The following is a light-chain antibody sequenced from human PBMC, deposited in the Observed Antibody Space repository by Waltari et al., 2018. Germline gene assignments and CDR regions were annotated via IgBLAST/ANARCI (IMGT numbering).Light chain of an antibody. J-gene: IGLJ2*01. V-gene: IGLV2-11*01. CDR3: CSYAGSYTFDVV. CDR1: SSDVGGYNY. Sequence: QSALTQPRSVSGSPGQSVTIPCTGTSSDVGGYNYVSWYQQHPGKAPKLMIYDVSKRPSGVPDSFSGSKSGNTASLTISGLQAEDEADYYCCSYAGSYTFDVVFGGGTKLTVL. CDR2: DVS.